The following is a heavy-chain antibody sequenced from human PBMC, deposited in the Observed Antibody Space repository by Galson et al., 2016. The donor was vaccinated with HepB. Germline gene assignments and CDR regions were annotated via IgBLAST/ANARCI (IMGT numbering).Heavy chain of an antibody. CDR2: INPNSGAT. CDR1: GFTFTGYY. J-gene: IGHJ6*04. CDR3: ARDQLILNEIFVVVIEDYYGIDG. D-gene: IGHD3-3*01. V-gene: IGHV1-2*02. Sequence: SVKVSCKASGFTFTGYYMHWVRQAPGQGLEWMGWINPNSGATNYALKFQGRVTMTRGTSISTAYMELSRLRSDDTAVYFCARDQLILNEIFVVVIEDYYGIDGGDKGTTVTISS.